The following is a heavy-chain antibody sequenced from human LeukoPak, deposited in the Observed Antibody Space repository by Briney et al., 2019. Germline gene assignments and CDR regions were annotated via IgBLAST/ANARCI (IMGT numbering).Heavy chain of an antibody. Sequence: GGSLRLSCAASGFTFSSYAMSWVRQAPGKGLEWVSGISGSDGSTNYADSVKGRFTISRDNSKNTLYLQMNSLRAEDTAVYYCAKDCDSSGVGEGPAYWGQGTLVTVSS. CDR2: ISGSDGST. CDR3: AKDCDSSGVGEGPAY. V-gene: IGHV3-23*01. CDR1: GFTFSSYA. J-gene: IGHJ4*02. D-gene: IGHD6-19*01.